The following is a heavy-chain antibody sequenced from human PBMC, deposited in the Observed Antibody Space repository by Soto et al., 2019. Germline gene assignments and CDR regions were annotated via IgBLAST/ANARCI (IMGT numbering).Heavy chain of an antibody. CDR3: ARDLGQQLFDY. CDR1: GYTFTSYG. CDR2: ISAYNGNT. Sequence: QVQLVQSGAEVKKPGASVKVSCKASGYTFTSYGISWVRQAPGQGLEWMGWISAYNGNTKYAQKIQGRVTMTTDTSTSTGYMDLGSLRSDDTAVYYCARDLGQQLFDYWGQGTLVTVSS. J-gene: IGHJ4*02. D-gene: IGHD6-13*01. V-gene: IGHV1-18*01.